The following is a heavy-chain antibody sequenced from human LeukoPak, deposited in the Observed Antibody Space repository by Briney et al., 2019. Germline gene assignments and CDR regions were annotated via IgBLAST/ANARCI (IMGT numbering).Heavy chain of an antibody. CDR3: AKGRSSGYYYGMGYFDY. V-gene: IGHV3-43*01. D-gene: IGHD3-22*01. J-gene: IGHJ4*03. CDR2: ISWDGGST. CDR1: GFTFDDYT. Sequence: GGSLRLSCAASGFTFDDYTMHWVRQAPGKGLEWVSLISWDGGSTYYADSVKGRFTISRDNSKNSLYLQMNSLRTEDTALYYCAKGRSSGYYYGMGYFDYWGQGTLVTVSS.